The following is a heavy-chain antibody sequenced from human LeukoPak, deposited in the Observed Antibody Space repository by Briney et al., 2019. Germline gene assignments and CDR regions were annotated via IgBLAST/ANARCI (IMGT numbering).Heavy chain of an antibody. CDR1: GASISSGDYY. J-gene: IGHJ5*02. CDR3: VRDLERDWFDP. CDR2: VYYSGST. D-gene: IGHD1-1*01. V-gene: IGHV4-30-4*01. Sequence: SQTLSLTCTVSGASISSGDYYWSWIRQPPGKGLEWIGYVYYSGSTYYNPSLQSRVSISIDTSKNQFSLKLSSVTAADTAVYYCVRDLERDWFDPWGQGTLVTVSS.